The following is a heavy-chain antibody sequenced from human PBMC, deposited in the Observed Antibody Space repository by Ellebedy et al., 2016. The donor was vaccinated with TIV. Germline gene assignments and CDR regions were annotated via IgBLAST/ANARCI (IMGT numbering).Heavy chain of an antibody. CDR2: ISGSGGST. D-gene: IGHD4-17*01. V-gene: IGHV3-23*01. CDR3: AKDPDPTVTAAFDY. CDR1: GFTVSSNY. Sequence: GGSLRLSCAASGFTVSSNYMSWVRQAPGKGLEWVSAISGSGGSTYYADSVKGRFTISRDNSKNTLYLQMNSLRAEDTAVYYCAKDPDPTVTAAFDYWGQGSLVTVSS. J-gene: IGHJ4*02.